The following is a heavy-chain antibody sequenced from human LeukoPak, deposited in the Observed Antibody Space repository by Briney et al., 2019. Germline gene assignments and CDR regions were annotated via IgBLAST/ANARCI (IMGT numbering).Heavy chain of an antibody. CDR1: GGTFSSYA. V-gene: IGHV1-69*11. D-gene: IGHD5-24*01. CDR2: IIPTLGTA. J-gene: IGHJ4*02. CDR3: ARGYYGYNSYYFDY. Sequence: SVKVSCKASGGTFSSYAISWVRQAPGQGLEWMGRIIPTLGTANYAQKFQGRVTITTDESTSTAYMELSSLRSEDTAVYYCARGYYGYNSYYFDYWGQGTLVTVSS.